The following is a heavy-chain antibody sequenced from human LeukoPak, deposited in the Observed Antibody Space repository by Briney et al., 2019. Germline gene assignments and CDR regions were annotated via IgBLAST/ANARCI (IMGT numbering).Heavy chain of an antibody. CDR1: GFTFSSYS. CDR2: ISSSSSYI. CDR3: ARDNQTSLVGYFDY. V-gene: IGHV3-21*01. J-gene: IGHJ4*02. Sequence: PGGSLRLSCAASGFTFSSYSMNWVRQAPGKGLEWVSSISSSSSYIYYADSVKGRFTISRDNAKNSLYLQMNSLRAEDTAVYYCARDNQTSLVGYFDYWGQGTLVTVSS. D-gene: IGHD1-26*01.